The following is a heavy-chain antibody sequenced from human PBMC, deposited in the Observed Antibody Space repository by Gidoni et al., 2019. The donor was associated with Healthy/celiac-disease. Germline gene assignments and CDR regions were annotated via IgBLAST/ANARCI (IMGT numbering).Heavy chain of an antibody. Sequence: QVQLQESGPGLVKPSETLSLTCPVPGGSISSYYWSWIRQPPGKGLEWIGYIYYSGSTNYNPSLKSRVTISVDTSKNQFSLKLSSVTAADTAVYYCARTTSGYFDYWGQGTLVTVSS. CDR2: IYYSGST. V-gene: IGHV4-59*01. CDR1: GGSISSYY. J-gene: IGHJ4*02. CDR3: ARTTSGYFDY. D-gene: IGHD1-1*01.